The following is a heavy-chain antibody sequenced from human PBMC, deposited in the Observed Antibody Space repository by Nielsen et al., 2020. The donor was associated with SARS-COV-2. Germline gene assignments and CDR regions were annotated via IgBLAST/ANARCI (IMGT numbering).Heavy chain of an antibody. Sequence: GESLKISCPASGFKFGDYAMSWFRQTPGKGLEWLGFIRSKSYGETTQYAASVEGRFTISRDDSNSVAYLQMNSLKAEDTAVYWCTRGNYYYDGWFDPWGQGTLVTVSP. D-gene: IGHD3-10*01. CDR2: IRSKSYGETT. CDR1: GFKFGDYA. CDR3: TRGNYYYDGWFDP. V-gene: IGHV3-49*03. J-gene: IGHJ5*02.